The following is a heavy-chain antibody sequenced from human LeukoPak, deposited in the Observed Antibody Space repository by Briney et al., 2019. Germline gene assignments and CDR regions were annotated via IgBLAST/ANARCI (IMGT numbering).Heavy chain of an antibody. CDR2: IYYSGST. J-gene: IGHJ1*01. V-gene: IGHV4-59*01. CDR3: ARDHYYDSSGYTFRH. CDR1: GGSISNYY. Sequence: SETLSLTCTVSGGSISNYYWSWIRQPPGKGLEWIGYIYYSGSTSYNPSLKSRVTISVDTSKNQFSLKLSSVTAADTAVYYCARDHYYDSSGYTFRHWGQGTLVTVSS. D-gene: IGHD3-22*01.